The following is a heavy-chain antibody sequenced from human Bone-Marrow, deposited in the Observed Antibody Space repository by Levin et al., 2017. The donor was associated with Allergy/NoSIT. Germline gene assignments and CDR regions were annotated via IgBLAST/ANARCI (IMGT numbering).Heavy chain of an antibody. Sequence: SQTLSLTCDISGDSVSSTSAAWNWIRQSPSRGLEWLGRTYYRSKWSTDYAVSVKSRIAINPDTSKNQFSLQLNSVTPEDTAIYYCASWRFDSWGQGTQVTVSS. CDR1: GDSVSSTSAA. D-gene: IGHD5-12*01. J-gene: IGHJ4*02. CDR2: TYYRSKWST. CDR3: ASWRFDS. V-gene: IGHV6-1*01.